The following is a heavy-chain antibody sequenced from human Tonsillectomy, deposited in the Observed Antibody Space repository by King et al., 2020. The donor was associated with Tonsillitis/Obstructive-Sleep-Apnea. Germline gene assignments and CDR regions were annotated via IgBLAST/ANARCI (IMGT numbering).Heavy chain of an antibody. CDR1: GGSISSGGYY. J-gene: IGHJ3*02. CDR2: IYYSGST. Sequence: QLQESGPGLVKPSQTLSLTCTVSGGSISSGGYYWSWIRPHPGKGLEWIGYIYYSGSTYYTPSLKSRVTISGDTSKNQFSLKLSSVTVADTAVYSCARGYCGEDCSTDALDIWGQGTMVPVSS. V-gene: IGHV4-31*03. D-gene: IGHD2-21*02. CDR3: ARGYCGEDCSTDALDI.